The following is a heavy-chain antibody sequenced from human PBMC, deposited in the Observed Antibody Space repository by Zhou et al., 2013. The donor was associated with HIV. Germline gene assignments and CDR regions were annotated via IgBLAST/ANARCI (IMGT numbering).Heavy chain of an antibody. D-gene: IGHD6-13*01. CDR1: GYTFNRYD. CDR2: IIPIFGTA. J-gene: IGHJ4*02. V-gene: IGHV1-69*01. CDR3: ARGEAGRDY. Sequence: QVRLVQSGDEVKKPGASVKVSCKTTGYTFNRYDVSWVRQAPGQGLEWMGGIIPIFGTANYAQKFQGRVTITADESTSTAYMELSSLRSEDTAVYYCARGEAGRDYWGQGTLVTVSS.